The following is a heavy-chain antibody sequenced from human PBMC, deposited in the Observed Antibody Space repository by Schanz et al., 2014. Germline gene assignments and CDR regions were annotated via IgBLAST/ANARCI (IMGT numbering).Heavy chain of an antibody. D-gene: IGHD6-19*01. CDR2: MWNDGIKT. CDR3: ARDPNTSAWLPYFDT. CDR1: AFIFRSYS. V-gene: IGHV3-33*08. Sequence: VQLVESGGGLVKPGGSLRLSCAASAFIFRSYSMHWVRQAPGKGLEWVAVMWNDGIKTHYADSGKGRFTISRDNSKNTVYLQMNSLRTDDTAMYYCARDPNTSAWLPYFDTWGQGTLVTVSS. J-gene: IGHJ4*02.